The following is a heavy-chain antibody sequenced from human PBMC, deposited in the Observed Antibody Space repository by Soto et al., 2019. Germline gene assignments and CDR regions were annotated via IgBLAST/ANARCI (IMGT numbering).Heavy chain of an antibody. CDR2: IWYDGSNK. V-gene: IGHV3-33*01. D-gene: IGHD1-1*01. J-gene: IGHJ6*02. CDR3: ARGGGWNDEDMIYGMDV. Sequence: GGSLRLSCAASGFTFSSYGMHWVRQAPGKGLEWVAVIWYDGSNKYYADSVKGRFTISRDNSKNTLYLQMNSLRAEDTAVYYCARGGGWNDEDMIYGMDVWGQGTTVTVSS. CDR1: GFTFSSYG.